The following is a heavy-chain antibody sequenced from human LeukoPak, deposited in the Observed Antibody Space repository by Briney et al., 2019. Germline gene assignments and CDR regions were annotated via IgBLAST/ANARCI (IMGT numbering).Heavy chain of an antibody. J-gene: IGHJ3*02. V-gene: IGHV4-39*01. CDR1: GGSISSSSYY. CDR2: IYFGGST. CDR3: AAPRTRDYYYDSSGYYFSDAFDI. D-gene: IGHD3-22*01. Sequence: SETLSLTCAVSGGSISSSSYYWGCTRQPPGKGLGWIGCIYFGGSTYYNPSLKSRVTISVVTSKNQFSLKLSSVTAEDTAVYYCAAPRTRDYYYDSSGYYFSDAFDIWGQGTMVTVSS.